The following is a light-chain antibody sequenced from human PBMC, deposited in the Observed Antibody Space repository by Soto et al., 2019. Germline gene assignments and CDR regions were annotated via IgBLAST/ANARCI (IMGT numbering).Light chain of an antibody. J-gene: IGKJ1*01. Sequence: DIQMTQSPSTLSASVGDRVTITCRASQSISSWLAWYQQKPGKAPKLLIYDASRLESGVPPRFSGSGSGTEFTLTISSLQPDDFATYYCQQHNSYPWTFGKGTKVEIK. V-gene: IGKV1-5*01. CDR2: DAS. CDR3: QQHNSYPWT. CDR1: QSISSW.